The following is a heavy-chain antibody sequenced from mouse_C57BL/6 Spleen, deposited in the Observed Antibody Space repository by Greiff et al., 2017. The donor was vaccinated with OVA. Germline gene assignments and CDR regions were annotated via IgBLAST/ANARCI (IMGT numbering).Heavy chain of an antibody. CDR3: ARGDFYDGYYGYFDY. D-gene: IGHD2-3*01. Sequence: EVQVVESGGGLVKPGGSLKLSCAASGFTFSDYGMHWVRQAPEKGLEWVAYISSGSSTIYYADTVKGRFTISRDNAKNTLFLQMTSLRSEDTAMYYCARGDFYDGYYGYFDYWGQGTTLTVSS. CDR1: GFTFSDYG. V-gene: IGHV5-17*01. CDR2: ISSGSSTI. J-gene: IGHJ2*01.